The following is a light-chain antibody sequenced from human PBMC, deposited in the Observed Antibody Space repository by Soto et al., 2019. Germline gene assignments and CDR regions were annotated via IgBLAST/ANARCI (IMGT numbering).Light chain of an antibody. J-gene: IGLJ1*01. V-gene: IGLV2-11*01. CDR1: SSDVGGYNY. CDR2: DVS. CDR3: CSYAGSYTYV. Sequence: QSALTQPRSVSGSPGQSVTISCTGTSSDVGGYNYVSWYQQHPGKAPKLMIYDVSERPSGVPDRFSGSKSGNTASLTISGLQAEDEAVYYCCSYAGSYTYVFGAGTMLTVL.